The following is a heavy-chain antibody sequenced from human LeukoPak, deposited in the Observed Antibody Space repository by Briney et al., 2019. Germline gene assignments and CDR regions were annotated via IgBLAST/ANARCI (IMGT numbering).Heavy chain of an antibody. Sequence: SETLSLTCTVSGGSISSNIYFWGWIRQTPEKGLEWIGNIYFSGATYYNPSLKSRVTISVDTSKNQFSLSLSVVAAADTAVYYCAKLSSNWYFDSWGRGTLVTVSS. CDR1: GGSISSNIYF. CDR2: IYFSGAT. D-gene: IGHD1-1*01. CDR3: AKLSSNWYFDS. J-gene: IGHJ4*02. V-gene: IGHV4-39*01.